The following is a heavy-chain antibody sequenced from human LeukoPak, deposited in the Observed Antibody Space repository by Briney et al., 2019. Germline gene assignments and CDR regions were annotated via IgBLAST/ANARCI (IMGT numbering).Heavy chain of an antibody. CDR3: ARQIPGYSYGSSWFDP. Sequence: SETLSLTCTVSGYSISSGYYWGWIRQPPGKGLEWIGSIYHSGSTYYNPSLKSRVTISVDTSKNQFSLKLSSVTAADTAVYYCARQIPGYSYGSSWFDPWGQGTLVTVSS. J-gene: IGHJ5*02. CDR2: IYHSGST. D-gene: IGHD5-18*01. CDR1: GYSISSGYY. V-gene: IGHV4-38-2*02.